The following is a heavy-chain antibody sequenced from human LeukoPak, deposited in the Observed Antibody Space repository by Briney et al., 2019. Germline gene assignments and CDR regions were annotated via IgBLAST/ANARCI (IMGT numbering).Heavy chain of an antibody. Sequence: PSETLSLTCTVSGGSISSSSYYWGWIRQPPGKGLEWIGSIYYSGSTHYNPSLRSRVTISVDTSKNQFSLKLSSVTAADTAVYYCARPSSDTIMDVWGQGTTVTVSS. CDR2: IYYSGST. CDR3: ARPSSDTIMDV. D-gene: IGHD3-10*01. V-gene: IGHV4-39*01. CDR1: GGSISSSSYY. J-gene: IGHJ6*02.